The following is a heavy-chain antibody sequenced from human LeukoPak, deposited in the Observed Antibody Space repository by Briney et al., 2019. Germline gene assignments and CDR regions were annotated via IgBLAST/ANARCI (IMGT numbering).Heavy chain of an antibody. V-gene: IGHV4-39*01. CDR3: ARGYCSGGSCYSYYYYNYMDV. J-gene: IGHJ6*03. D-gene: IGHD2-15*01. CDR1: GDSISSSSSY. CDR2: IYYSGST. Sequence: SETLSLTCTVSGDSISSSSSYWGWIRQPPGEGLEWIGSIYYSGSTYYNTSLKSRVTISVDTSKNQFSLRLNSVTAADTAVYFCARGYCSGGSCYSYYYYNYMDVWGKGTTVTVSS.